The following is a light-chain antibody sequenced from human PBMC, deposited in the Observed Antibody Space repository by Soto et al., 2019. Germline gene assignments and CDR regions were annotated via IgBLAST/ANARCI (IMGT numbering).Light chain of an antibody. V-gene: IGKV3-20*01. J-gene: IGKJ2*01. CDR1: QTINSG. Sequence: EIVWTQSQGTLSLSPGERATLSCRASQTINSGLAWYQHKRGQAPRLLIYGVSVRAIGIPDRFGGSGSGTDFTLTISRLEPEDFAVYFCQQYGGSPYTFGQGAKVDNK. CDR2: GVS. CDR3: QQYGGSPYT.